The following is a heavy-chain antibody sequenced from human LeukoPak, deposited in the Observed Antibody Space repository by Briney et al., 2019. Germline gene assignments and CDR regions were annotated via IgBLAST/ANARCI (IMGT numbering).Heavy chain of an antibody. J-gene: IGHJ4*02. CDR3: ARDDHGYDY. V-gene: IGHV3-11*04. CDR2: ISSTGSTK. D-gene: IGHD5-24*01. CDR1: GFTFSEYY. Sequence: PGGSLRLSCAASGFTFSEYYMNWIRQAPGKGLEWVSYISSTGSTKYYADSVKGRFTISRDNAKNSLYLQMNSLRVEDTAVYYCARDDHGYDYWGQGTLVTVSS.